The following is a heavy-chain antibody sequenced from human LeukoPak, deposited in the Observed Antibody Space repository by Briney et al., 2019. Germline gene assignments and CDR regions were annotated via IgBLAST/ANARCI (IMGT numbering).Heavy chain of an antibody. Sequence: GGSLRLSCAASGFTFSSYGMHWVRQAPGKGLEWVAFIRYDESNKYYADSVKGRFTISRDNSKNTLYLQMNSLRAEDTAVYYCPPADFDYWGQGTLVTVSS. CDR2: IRYDESNK. CDR1: GFTFSSYG. CDR3: PPADFDY. J-gene: IGHJ4*02. V-gene: IGHV3-30*02. D-gene: IGHD2-15*01.